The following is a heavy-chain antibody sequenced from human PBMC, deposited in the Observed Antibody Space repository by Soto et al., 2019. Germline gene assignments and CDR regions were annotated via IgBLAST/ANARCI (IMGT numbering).Heavy chain of an antibody. CDR3: ARETDSSLKVGIWFDP. Sequence: QVQLVQSGAEVKKPGSSVKVSCKASGGTFSSYAISWVRQAPGQGLEWMGGIIPIFGTANYAQKFQGRGTITADKSTSTAYMELSSLRSEDTAVYYCARETDSSLKVGIWFDPWGQGTLVTVSS. CDR1: GGTFSSYA. J-gene: IGHJ5*02. D-gene: IGHD6-6*01. CDR2: IIPIFGTA. V-gene: IGHV1-69*06.